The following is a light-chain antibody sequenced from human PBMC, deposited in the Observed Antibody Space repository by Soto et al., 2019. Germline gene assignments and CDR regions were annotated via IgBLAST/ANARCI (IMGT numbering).Light chain of an antibody. CDR2: GAS. V-gene: IGKV3-15*01. J-gene: IGKJ1*01. Sequence: EKVMKQSPATLSVSPGERATLSCRARQSVSSNFAWYQQKPGQAPRLLIYGASTRAPTIPARFSDSGSGTEFTLTISSLQSEDFAVYYCQQYNIWPPTFRRGTKLEIK. CDR3: QQYNIWPPT. CDR1: QSVSSN.